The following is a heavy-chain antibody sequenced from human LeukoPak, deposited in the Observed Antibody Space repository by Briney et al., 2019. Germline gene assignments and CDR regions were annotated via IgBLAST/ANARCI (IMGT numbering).Heavy chain of an antibody. V-gene: IGHV3-23*01. CDR1: GFTFSTYA. CDR3: AIPGSAHYPAPFDF. J-gene: IGHJ4*02. D-gene: IGHD3-22*01. CDR2: LSGRGRDT. Sequence: GGSLRLSCAASGFTFSTYATSWVRQAPGKGLEWLSALSGRGRDTFYADSVKGRFTISRDESKNTLYLQMNSLRAEDTAVYYCAIPGSAHYPAPFDFWGQGTLVTVSS.